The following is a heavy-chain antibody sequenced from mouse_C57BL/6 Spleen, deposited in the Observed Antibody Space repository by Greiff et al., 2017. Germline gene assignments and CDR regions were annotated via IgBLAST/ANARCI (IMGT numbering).Heavy chain of an antibody. V-gene: IGHV5-17*01. Sequence: EVQRVESGGGLVKPGGSLKLSCAASGFTFSDYGMHWVRQAPEKGLEWVAYISSGSSTIYYADTVKGRFTISRDNAKNTLFLQMTSLRSEDTAMYYCAKGPKIPYDSFAMDYWGQGTSVTVSS. CDR1: GFTFSDYG. J-gene: IGHJ4*01. CDR3: AKGPKIPYDSFAMDY. D-gene: IGHD3-3*01. CDR2: ISSGSSTI.